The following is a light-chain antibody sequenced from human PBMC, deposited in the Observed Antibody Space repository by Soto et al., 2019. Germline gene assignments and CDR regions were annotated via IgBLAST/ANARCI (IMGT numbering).Light chain of an antibody. J-gene: IGLJ1*01. CDR2: EDH. CDR1: SSDVGRYSL. CDR3: CSYAGSNTWV. V-gene: IGLV2-23*01. Sequence: FAPTQPGSVSVSPGQSITISCTGTSSDVGRYSLVSWYQQHPGKAPKLMISEDHKRPSGVSNRFSGSKSGNTASLTISELQTEEEADYYCCSYAGSNTWVFGTGTKVTVL.